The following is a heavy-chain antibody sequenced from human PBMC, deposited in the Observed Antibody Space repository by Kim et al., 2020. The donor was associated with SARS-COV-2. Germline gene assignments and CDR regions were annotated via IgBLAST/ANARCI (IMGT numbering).Heavy chain of an antibody. V-gene: IGHV3-23*01. CDR3: AARHFVGVYKYYYYYAM. CDR1: GFTFGSYA. J-gene: IGHJ6*01. Sequence: GGSLRLSCAASGFTFGSYAMSWVRQAPGKGLEWVSLMSGGGGNKFYADSVRSRFTISRDNSKNTLYLQMHSLIAEDTALYYCAARHFVGVYKYYYYYAM. CDR2: MSGGGGNK. D-gene: IGHD2-21*01.